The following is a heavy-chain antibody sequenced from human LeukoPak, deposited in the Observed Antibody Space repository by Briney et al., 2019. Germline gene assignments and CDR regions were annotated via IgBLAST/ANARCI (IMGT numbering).Heavy chain of an antibody. V-gene: IGHV3-23*01. J-gene: IGHJ4*02. D-gene: IGHD6-19*01. Sequence: GGSLRLSCAASGFSFRTYWMSWVRQAPGKGLEWVSAISGSGGSTYYADSVKGRFTISRDNSKNTLYLQMNSLRAEDTAVYYCAKDLGTYSSGWLVYWGQGTLVTVSS. CDR1: GFSFRTYW. CDR2: ISGSGGST. CDR3: AKDLGTYSSGWLVY.